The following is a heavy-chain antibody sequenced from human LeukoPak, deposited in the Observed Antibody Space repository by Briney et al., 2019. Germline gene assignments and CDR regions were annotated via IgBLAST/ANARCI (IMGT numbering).Heavy chain of an antibody. CDR2: ISSNGGST. CDR1: GFTFSSYA. J-gene: IGHJ6*02. CDR3: ARVGSNYYYYGMDV. D-gene: IGHD2-15*01. Sequence: GGSLRLSCAASGFTFSSYATHWVRQAPGKGLEYVSAISSNGGSTYYANSVKGRFTISRDNSKNRLYLQMGSLRAEDMGVYYCARVGSNYYYYGMDVWGQGTTVTVSS. V-gene: IGHV3-64*01.